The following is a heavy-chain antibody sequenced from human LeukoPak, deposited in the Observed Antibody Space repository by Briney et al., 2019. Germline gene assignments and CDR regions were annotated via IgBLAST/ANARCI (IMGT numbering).Heavy chain of an antibody. D-gene: IGHD2/OR15-2a*01. CDR1: GGSISDHQ. V-gene: IGHV4-59*08. CDR3: ARLVTVRYYYYYGMDV. Sequence: SGTLSLTCTVSGGSISDHQWSWIRQPPGKGLEWIGYIYYSGSTNYNPSLKSRVTISVDTSKKQFSLKLSSVTAADTAVYYCARLVTVRYYYYYGMDVWGQGTTVTVSS. CDR2: IYYSGST. J-gene: IGHJ6*02.